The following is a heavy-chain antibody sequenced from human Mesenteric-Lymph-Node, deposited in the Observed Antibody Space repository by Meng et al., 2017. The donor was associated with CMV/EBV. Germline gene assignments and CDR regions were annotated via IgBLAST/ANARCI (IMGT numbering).Heavy chain of an antibody. CDR1: GGTFSSYA. CDR3: ARDEGG. V-gene: IGHV1-69*01. CDR2: IIPIFGTA. D-gene: IGHD3-16*01. Sequence: QGQLVQSGAEVEQPGAAVGVSCKGSGGTFSSYAIRWVRQAPGQGLEWMGGIIPIFGTANYAQKFQGRVTITTDESTSTAYMELSSLRSEDTAVYYCARDEGGWGQGTLVTVSS. J-gene: IGHJ4*02.